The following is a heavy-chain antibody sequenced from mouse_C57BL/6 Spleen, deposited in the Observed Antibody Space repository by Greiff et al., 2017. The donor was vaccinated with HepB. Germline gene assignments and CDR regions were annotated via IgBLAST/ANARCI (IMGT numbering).Heavy chain of an antibody. CDR2: ISSGGSYT. D-gene: IGHD4-1*01. J-gene: IGHJ3*01. CDR1: GFTFSSYG. V-gene: IGHV5-6*01. Sequence: EVKLQESGGDLVKPGGSLKLSCAASGFTFSSYGMSWVRQTPDKRLEWVATISSGGSYTYYPDSVKGRFTISRDNAKNTLYLQMSSLKSEDTAMYYCADWDWFAYWGQGTLVTVSA. CDR3: ADWDWFAY.